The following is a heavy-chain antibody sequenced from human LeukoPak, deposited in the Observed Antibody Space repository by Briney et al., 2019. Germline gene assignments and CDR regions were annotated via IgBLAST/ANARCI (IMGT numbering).Heavy chain of an antibody. CDR1: GGTFSSYA. V-gene: IGHV1-69*13. J-gene: IGHJ3*02. CDR3: ARDSRWGSSSWQAFDI. Sequence: SVKVSCKASGGTFSSYAISWVRQAPGQGLEWMGGIIPIFGTANYAQKFQGRVTITADESTSTAYMELSSLRSEDTAVYYCARDSRWGSSSWQAFDIWGQGTMVSVSS. D-gene: IGHD6-13*01. CDR2: IIPIFGTA.